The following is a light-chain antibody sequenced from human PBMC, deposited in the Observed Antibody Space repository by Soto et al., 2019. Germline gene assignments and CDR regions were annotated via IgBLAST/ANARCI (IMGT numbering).Light chain of an antibody. CDR3: QVWDSSTGNVV. CDR1: NIGSKN. V-gene: IGLV3-9*01. CDR2: SDT. J-gene: IGLJ2*01. Sequence: SYELTQPLSVSVALGQTARITCGGNNIGSKNVHWYQQKPGQAPVLVIYSDTNRPSGIPERFSGSNSGNTATLTISRAQAGDGADYYCQVWDSSTGNVVFGGGTQLTV.